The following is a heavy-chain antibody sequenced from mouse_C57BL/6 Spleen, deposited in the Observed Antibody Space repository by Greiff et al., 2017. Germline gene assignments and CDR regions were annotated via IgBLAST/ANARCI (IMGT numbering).Heavy chain of an antibody. CDR2: IDPETGGT. D-gene: IGHD1-1*01. J-gene: IGHJ4*01. Sequence: QVQLQQSGAELVRPGASVTLSCKASGYTFTDYEMHWVKQTPVHGLEWIGAIDPETGGTAYNQKFKGKAILTADKSSSTAYMELRSLTSEDSAVYYCTRGTTVVARAMDYWGKGTSVTVAS. V-gene: IGHV1-15*01. CDR3: TRGTTVVARAMDY. CDR1: GYTFTDYE.